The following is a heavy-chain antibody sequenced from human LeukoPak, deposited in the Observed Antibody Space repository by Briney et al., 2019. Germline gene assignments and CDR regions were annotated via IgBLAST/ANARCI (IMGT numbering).Heavy chain of an antibody. Sequence: PGGSLRLSCAASGFTFSSYWMNWVRQAPGKGLEWVSSISSSSSYIYYAASVKGRFTISRDNAKNSLYLQMNSLRAEDTAVYYCARDEVATIDYWGQGTLVTVSS. D-gene: IGHD5-12*01. CDR3: ARDEVATIDY. V-gene: IGHV3-21*01. J-gene: IGHJ4*02. CDR1: GFTFSSYW. CDR2: ISSSSSYI.